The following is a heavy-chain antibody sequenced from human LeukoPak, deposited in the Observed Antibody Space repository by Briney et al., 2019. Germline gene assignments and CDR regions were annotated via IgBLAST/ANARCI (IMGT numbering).Heavy chain of an antibody. Sequence: PGGSLRLSCAESGFTFSRYGMHLVRHAPGKGLECGAFIRNDGSNKYYADSVRGRFTISRDNSKNTLYLQINSLTAEDTAVYFCAKDQFKPSGISMLRGVRGYYYNMDVWGKGTTVTISS. D-gene: IGHD3-10*01. J-gene: IGHJ6*03. CDR1: GFTFSRYG. V-gene: IGHV3-30*02. CDR2: IRNDGSNK. CDR3: AKDQFKPSGISMLRGVRGYYYNMDV.